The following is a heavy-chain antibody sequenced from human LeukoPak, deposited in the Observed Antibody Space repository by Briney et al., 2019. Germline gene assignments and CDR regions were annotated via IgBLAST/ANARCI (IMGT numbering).Heavy chain of an antibody. V-gene: IGHV1-18*01. J-gene: IGHJ4*02. D-gene: IGHD3-22*01. CDR2: ISAYNGNT. CDR3: ARDDYDSSGYYYPYYFDY. Sequence: ASVKVSCKASGYTFTSYGISWVRQAPGQGLERMGWISAYNGNTNYAQKLQGRVTMTTDTSTSTAYMELRSLRSDDTAVYYCARDDYDSSGYYYPYYFDYWGQGTLVTVSS. CDR1: GYTFTSYG.